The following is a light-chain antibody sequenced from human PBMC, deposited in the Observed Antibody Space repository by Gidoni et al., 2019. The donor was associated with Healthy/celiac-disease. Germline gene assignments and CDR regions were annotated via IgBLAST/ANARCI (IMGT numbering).Light chain of an antibody. Sequence: DIQMTQSPSSLSASAADRVTITCRARQSISSYLNWYQQKPGKAPKLLIYAASSLQSGVPSRIGGSGSRTDFTLTISSLQPEDFATYYWQQSYSTRTFGGGTKVEIK. CDR2: AAS. J-gene: IGKJ4*01. CDR1: QSISSY. CDR3: QQSYSTRT. V-gene: IGKV1-39*01.